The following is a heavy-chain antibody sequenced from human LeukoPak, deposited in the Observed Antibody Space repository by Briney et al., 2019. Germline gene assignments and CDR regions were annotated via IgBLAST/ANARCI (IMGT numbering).Heavy chain of an antibody. CDR3: AREDGDCTFSFDY. V-gene: IGHV1-46*02. CDR1: GYTFKSYY. Sequence: ASVKVSCKASGYTFKSYYMHWVRQAPGQGLEWMGIINPSGGSTSYAQKFQGRVTVTRDTSTSTVYMELSSLRSEDTAVYYCAREDGDCTFSFDYWGQGTLVTVSS. CDR2: INPSGGST. J-gene: IGHJ4*02. D-gene: IGHD4-17*01.